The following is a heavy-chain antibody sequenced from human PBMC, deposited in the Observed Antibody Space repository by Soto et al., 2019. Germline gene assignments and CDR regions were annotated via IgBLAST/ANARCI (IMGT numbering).Heavy chain of an antibody. Sequence: QVQLVQSGAELKKPGSSVRVSCQASGGTFSSYSVNWVRQAPGQGLEWMGGIIPIFPTADHAQRFQGRVTITADKSTNTAYVELGSLRSDDTAVYFCASRTSVCGFVAMGGLDVWGQGTTVTVSS. J-gene: IGHJ6*01. D-gene: IGHD2-2*01. CDR3: ASRTSVCGFVAMGGLDV. CDR2: IIPIFPTA. CDR1: GGTFSSYS. V-gene: IGHV1-69*14.